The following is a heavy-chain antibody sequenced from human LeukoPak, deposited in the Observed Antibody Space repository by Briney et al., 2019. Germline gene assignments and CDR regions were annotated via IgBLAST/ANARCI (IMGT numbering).Heavy chain of an antibody. Sequence: GGSLRLSGAASGFAFSSYHMNWVRQAPGKGLEWVSSISATSTYIYYADSVRGRFTISRDNAKNSLYLQMNSLRAEDTAVYYRARDSGDYGDYPLYFDYWGQGTLVTVSS. CDR1: GFAFSSYH. CDR3: ARDSGDYGDYPLYFDY. V-gene: IGHV3-21*01. D-gene: IGHD4-17*01. J-gene: IGHJ4*02. CDR2: ISATSTYI.